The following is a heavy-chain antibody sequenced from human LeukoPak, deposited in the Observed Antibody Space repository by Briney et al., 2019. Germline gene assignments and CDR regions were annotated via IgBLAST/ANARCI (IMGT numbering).Heavy chain of an antibody. Sequence: GRSLRLSCAASGFTFSSYSMNWVRQAPGKGLEWVSGINWNGGSTGYADSVKGRFTISRDNAKNSLYLQMNSLRAEDTALYYCARGGAHCSGGSCYSENYYMDVWGKGTTVTVSS. D-gene: IGHD2-15*01. J-gene: IGHJ6*03. CDR3: ARGGAHCSGGSCYSENYYMDV. V-gene: IGHV3-20*04. CDR2: INWNGGST. CDR1: GFTFSSYS.